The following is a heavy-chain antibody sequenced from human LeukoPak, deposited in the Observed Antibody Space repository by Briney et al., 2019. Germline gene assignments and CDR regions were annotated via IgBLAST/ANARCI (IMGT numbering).Heavy chain of an antibody. Sequence: SVTVSCKASGGTFSSYAISWVRQAPGQGLEWMGGIIPIFGTANYAQKFQGRVTITTDESTSTAYMELSSLRSEDTAVYYCASSALAAAGTSFDYWGQGTLVTVSS. J-gene: IGHJ4*02. CDR3: ASSALAAAGTSFDY. D-gene: IGHD6-13*01. CDR1: GGTFSSYA. CDR2: IIPIFGTA. V-gene: IGHV1-69*05.